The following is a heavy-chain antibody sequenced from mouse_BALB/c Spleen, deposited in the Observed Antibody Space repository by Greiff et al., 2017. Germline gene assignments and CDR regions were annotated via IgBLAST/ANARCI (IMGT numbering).Heavy chain of an antibody. J-gene: IGHJ4*01. D-gene: IGHD4-1*01. CDR1: GYSITSDYA. V-gene: IGHV3-2*02. Sequence: EVQLQQSGPGLVKPSQSLSLTCTVTGYSITSDYAWNWIRQFPGNKLEWMGYISYSGSTSYNPSLKSRISITRDTSKNQFFLQLNSVTTEDTATYYCAILTGDVTYYAMDYWGQGTSVTVSS. CDR3: AILTGDVTYYAMDY. CDR2: ISYSGST.